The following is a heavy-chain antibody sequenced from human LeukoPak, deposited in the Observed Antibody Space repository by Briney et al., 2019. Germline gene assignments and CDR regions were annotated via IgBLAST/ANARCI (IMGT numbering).Heavy chain of an antibody. CDR2: INHSGST. J-gene: IGHJ4*02. Sequence: SETLSLTCAVYGGSFSGYYRSWIRQPPGKGLEWIGEINHSGSTNYNPSLKSRVTISVDTSKNQFSLKLSSVTAADTAVYYCARGMGYCSSTSCYIGNWGQGTLVTVSS. V-gene: IGHV4-34*01. D-gene: IGHD2-2*02. CDR1: GGSFSGYY. CDR3: ARGMGYCSSTSCYIGN.